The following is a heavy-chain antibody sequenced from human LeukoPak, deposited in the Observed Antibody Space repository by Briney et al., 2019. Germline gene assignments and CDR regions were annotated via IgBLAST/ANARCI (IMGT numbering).Heavy chain of an antibody. D-gene: IGHD7-27*01. CDR3: AKDGNWARLED. J-gene: IGHJ4*02. CDR1: GFTFSSYG. V-gene: IGHV3-23*01. CDR2: ISGSGGST. Sequence: PGGSLRLSCAASGFTFSSYGMSWVRQAPGKGLEWVSAISGSGGSTYYADSVKGRFTISRDNSKNMVWLQINSPTAEDTATYYCAKDGNWARLEDWGQGTLVTVSS.